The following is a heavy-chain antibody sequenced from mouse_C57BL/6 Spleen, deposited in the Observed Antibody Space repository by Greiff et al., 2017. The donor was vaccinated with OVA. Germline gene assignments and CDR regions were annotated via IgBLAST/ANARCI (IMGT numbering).Heavy chain of an antibody. D-gene: IGHD2-4*01. CDR3: ARAGDYDVKTWFAY. V-gene: IGHV1-19*01. J-gene: IGHJ3*01. CDR2: INPYNGGT. Sequence: VQLKQSGPVLVKPGASVKMSCKASGYTFTDYYMNWVKQSHGKSLEWIGVINPYNGGTSYNQKFKGKATLTVDKSSSTAYMELNSLTSEDSAVYYCARAGDYDVKTWFAYWGQGTLVTVSA. CDR1: GYTFTDYY.